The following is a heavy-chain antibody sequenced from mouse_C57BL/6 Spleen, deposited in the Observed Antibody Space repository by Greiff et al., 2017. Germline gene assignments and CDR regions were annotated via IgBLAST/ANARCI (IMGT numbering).Heavy chain of an antibody. Sequence: QVQLQQPGAELVMPGASVKLSCKASGYTFTSYWMHWVKQRPGQGLEWIGEIDPSDSYTNYNQKFKGKSTLTVDKSTRTAYLQLSSLTSEDSAVYYCARWGPFDYWGQGTTLTVSS. V-gene: IGHV1-69*01. J-gene: IGHJ2*01. CDR3: ARWGPFDY. CDR2: IDPSDSYT. CDR1: GYTFTSYW.